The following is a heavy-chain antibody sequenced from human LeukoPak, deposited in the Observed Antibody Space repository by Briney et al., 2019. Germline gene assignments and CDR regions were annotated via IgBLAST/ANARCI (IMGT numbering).Heavy chain of an antibody. V-gene: IGHV3-72*01. D-gene: IGHD4-11*01. CDR2: TRNKANSYTT. CDR3: SRDNNDYKGGRVCDY. J-gene: IGHJ4*02. Sequence: PGGSLRLSCAASGFTFSDHYMDWVRQAPGKGLEWVGRTRNKANSYTTEYAASVKGRFTISRDDSKNSLYLQMNSLKPEDTAVYCFSRDNNDYKGGRVCDYWGQGTLVTVSS. CDR1: GFTFSDHY.